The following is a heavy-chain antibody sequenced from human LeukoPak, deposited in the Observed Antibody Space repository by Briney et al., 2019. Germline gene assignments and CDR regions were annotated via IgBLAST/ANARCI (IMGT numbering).Heavy chain of an antibody. J-gene: IGHJ2*01. D-gene: IGHD6-13*01. CDR2: IYYTGST. V-gene: IGHV4-39*07. Sequence: SETLSLTCTVSGGSISRIIYYWGWIRQPPGKGLEWIGSIYYTGSTYYTPSLRSRVTISVDTSKNQFSLKLSSVAAADTAVYYCARGIAARYWYFDLWGRGTLVTVSS. CDR3: ARGIAARYWYFDL. CDR1: GGSISRIIYY.